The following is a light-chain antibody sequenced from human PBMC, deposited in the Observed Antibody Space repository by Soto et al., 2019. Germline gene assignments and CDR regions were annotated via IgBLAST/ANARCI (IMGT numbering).Light chain of an antibody. J-gene: IGKJ1*01. CDR3: KQSYSTWT. CDR2: AAS. Sequence: EIQLTQSPSYLYPSVRDRITLTCRASQSISSYLNWYQQKPGKDPKLLIYAASSLQSGVPSRFSGSGSGTDFTLTISSLQPEDFATYYRKQSYSTWTVGKGTKVDIK. CDR1: QSISSY. V-gene: IGKV1-39*01.